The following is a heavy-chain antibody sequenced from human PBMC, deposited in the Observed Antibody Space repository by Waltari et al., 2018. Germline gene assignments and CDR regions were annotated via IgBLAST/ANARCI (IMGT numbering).Heavy chain of an antibody. CDR1: GFTFSGYW. J-gene: IGHJ4*02. D-gene: IGHD3-22*01. CDR3: ARLNWDVVKAFDY. V-gene: IGHV3-7*01. CDR2: IKQDGSEK. Sequence: EVQLVESGGGLVQPGGSLRLSCAASGFTFSGYWMSWVRPAQGKGVEWVANIKQDGSEKYYVDSVKGRFTISRDNAKNSLYLQMNSLRVEDTAIYYCARLNWDVVKAFDYWGQGTLVTVSS.